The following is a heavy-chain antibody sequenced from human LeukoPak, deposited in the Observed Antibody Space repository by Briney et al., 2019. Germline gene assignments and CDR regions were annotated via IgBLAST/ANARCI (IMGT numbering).Heavy chain of an antibody. CDR3: ARDGWGGPHAFDI. CDR2: INSDGSNT. V-gene: IGHV3-74*01. Sequence: PGGSLRLSCAASGFTFSSYWMHWVRQAPGKGLVWVSRINSDGSNTNYADSVKGRFAIARDNAKNTLYLQMNSLRAEDTAVYYCARDGWGGPHAFDIWGQGTMVTVSS. J-gene: IGHJ3*02. CDR1: GFTFSSYW. D-gene: IGHD3-16*01.